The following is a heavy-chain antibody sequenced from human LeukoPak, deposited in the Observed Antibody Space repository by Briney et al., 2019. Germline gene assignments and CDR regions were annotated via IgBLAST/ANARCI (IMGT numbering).Heavy chain of an antibody. CDR2: ISPRSDFT. D-gene: IGHD6-19*01. CDR1: GFSFSSHS. Sequence: GGSLRLSCTASGFSFSSHSMTWVRQAPGKGLDWVSTISPRSDFTFYADSVKGRFTVSRDNSRNTLYLHMSTLRAEDTALYYCSAQPESLAGAMYSWGQGALVTVSS. V-gene: IGHV3-23*01. J-gene: IGHJ4*02. CDR3: SAQPESLAGAMYS.